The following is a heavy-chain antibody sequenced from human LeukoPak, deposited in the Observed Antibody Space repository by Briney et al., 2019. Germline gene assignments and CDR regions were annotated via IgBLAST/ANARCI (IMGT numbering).Heavy chain of an antibody. V-gene: IGHV3-48*01. CDR1: GFIFSGYS. CDR2: ISSRSSTI. D-gene: IGHD1-26*01. J-gene: IGHJ5*02. Sequence: GGSLRLSCAASGFIFSGYSMNWVRQAPGKGLEWVLYISSRSSTIYYADSVKGRFTISRDNAKNSLYLQMNSLRAEDTAVYYCARGTEVGATDWFDPWGQGTLVTVSS. CDR3: ARGTEVGATDWFDP.